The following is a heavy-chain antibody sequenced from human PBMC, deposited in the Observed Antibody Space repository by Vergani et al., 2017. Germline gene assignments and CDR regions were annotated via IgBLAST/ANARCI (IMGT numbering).Heavy chain of an antibody. CDR2: IIPILGIA. Sequence: QVQLVQSGAEVKKPGSSVKVSCKASGGTFSSYAISWVRQAPGQGLEWMGGIIPILGIANYAQKFQGRVTITADKSTSTAYMELSSLRSEDTAVYYCASSLDCSGGSCYPLFLDYGMDVWGQGTTVTVSS. CDR3: ASSLDCSGGSCYPLFLDYGMDV. V-gene: IGHV1-69*09. J-gene: IGHJ6*02. CDR1: GGTFSSYA. D-gene: IGHD2-15*01.